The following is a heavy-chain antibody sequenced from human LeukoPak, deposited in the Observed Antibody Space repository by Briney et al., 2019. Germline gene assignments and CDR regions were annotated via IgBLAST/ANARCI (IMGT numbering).Heavy chain of an antibody. V-gene: IGHV4-34*01. CDR3: ARLGSVGYYNYQYMDI. Sequence: SSETLSLTCAVYGGSFSGYYWSWIRQPPGKGLEWIGEINDIGNTNYDPSLRRRVTISVDTSKNQFSLSLTSATAADTAVYFCARLGSVGYYNYQYMDIWGNGTTVTVSS. CDR1: GGSFSGYY. CDR2: INDIGNT. D-gene: IGHD3-10*01. J-gene: IGHJ6*03.